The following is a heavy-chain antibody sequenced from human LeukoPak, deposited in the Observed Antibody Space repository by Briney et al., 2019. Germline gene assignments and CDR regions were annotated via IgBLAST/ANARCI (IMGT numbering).Heavy chain of an antibody. CDR3: AESGGSGSYFLPFDY. CDR1: GFTFSSYG. D-gene: IGHD3-10*01. V-gene: IGHV3-30*18. Sequence: GGSLRLSCAASGFTFSSYGMHWVRQAPGKGLEWVAVISYDGSNKYYADSVKGRFTISRDNSKNTLYLQMNSLRAEDTAVYYCAESGGSGSYFLPFDYWGQGTLVTVSS. CDR2: ISYDGSNK. J-gene: IGHJ4*02.